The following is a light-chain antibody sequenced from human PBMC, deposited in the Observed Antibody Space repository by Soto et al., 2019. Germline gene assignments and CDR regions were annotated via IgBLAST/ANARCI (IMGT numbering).Light chain of an antibody. Sequence: QSVLTQPPSVSAAPGQKVTISCSGSSSNIGDNYVSWYQQLPGTAPKLLIYDNNKRPSGIPDRFSGSKSGKSATLGITGLQTGEEADYYCGTWDSSLSAHVVFGGGTKLTVL. V-gene: IGLV1-51*01. J-gene: IGLJ2*01. CDR3: GTWDSSLSAHVV. CDR2: DNN. CDR1: SSNIGDNY.